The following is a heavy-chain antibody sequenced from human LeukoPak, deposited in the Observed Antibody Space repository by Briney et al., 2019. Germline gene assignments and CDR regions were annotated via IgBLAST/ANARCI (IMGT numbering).Heavy chain of an antibody. Sequence: SETLSLTCAVYSGSFCGYYWSWIRQSPGKGREWMGEINHSGNTNYNPSLKSRVTMSVDTTKNQFSLRLSSVTAADTAVYYGGRRWDSWGQGTLVTVSS. D-gene: IGHD4-23*01. CDR1: SGSFCGYY. V-gene: IGHV4-34*01. CDR2: INHSGNT. CDR3: GRRWDS. J-gene: IGHJ4*02.